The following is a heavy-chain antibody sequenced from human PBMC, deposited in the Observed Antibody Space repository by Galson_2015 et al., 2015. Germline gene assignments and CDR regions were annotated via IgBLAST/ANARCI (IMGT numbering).Heavy chain of an antibody. Sequence: SVKVSCKASGGTFSSYAISWVRQAPGQGLEWMGGIIPIFGTANYAQKFQGRVTITADESTSTAYMELSSLRSEDTAVYYCARVPYSGYDAFDIWGQGTMVTVSS. CDR3: ARVPYSGYDAFDI. CDR1: GGTFSSYA. CDR2: IIPIFGTA. D-gene: IGHD5-12*01. V-gene: IGHV1-69*13. J-gene: IGHJ3*02.